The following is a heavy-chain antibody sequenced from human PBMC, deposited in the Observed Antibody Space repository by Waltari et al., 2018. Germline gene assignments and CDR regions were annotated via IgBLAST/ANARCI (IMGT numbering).Heavy chain of an antibody. V-gene: IGHV1-3*01. D-gene: IGHD1-26*01. Sequence: QVQLVQSGAEVKKPGASVKVSCKASGYTFTSYAMHWVRQAPGQRLEWMGWINACNGNTKYSQKFQGRVTITRDTSASTAYMELSSLRSEDTAVYYCASGNGSYYGCDYWGQGTLVTVSS. J-gene: IGHJ4*02. CDR3: ASGNGSYYGCDY. CDR1: GYTFTSYA. CDR2: INACNGNT.